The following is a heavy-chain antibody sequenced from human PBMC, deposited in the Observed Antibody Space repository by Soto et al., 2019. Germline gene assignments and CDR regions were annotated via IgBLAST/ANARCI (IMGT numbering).Heavy chain of an antibody. CDR3: AKRTSGTTWGESDY. J-gene: IGHJ4*02. CDR1: GYIFSDYG. CDR2: ISGYSGNA. D-gene: IGHD4-17*01. Sequence: QVQGMQSGAEVKKPGESVKVSCKTSGYIFSDYGLNWVRQAPGQGLEWMGWISGYSGNANLAQKFQGRVTMTTDKSTRTAYMELRRLRSDDTALYYCAKRTSGTTWGESDYWGQGTLVTVSS. V-gene: IGHV1-18*04.